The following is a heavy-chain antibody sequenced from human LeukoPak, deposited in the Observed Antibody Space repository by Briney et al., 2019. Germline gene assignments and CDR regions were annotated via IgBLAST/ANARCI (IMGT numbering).Heavy chain of an antibody. CDR1: GFTFSTYA. V-gene: IGHV3-64*01. CDR2: ISSDGGST. D-gene: IGHD6-19*01. J-gene: IGHJ4*02. CDR3: AKDPHEWSSGLYYFDF. Sequence: QPGGSLRLSCAASGFTFSTYAMHWVRQAPGKGLEYVSAISSDGGSTYYANSVKGRFTISRDNSKNTPYLQMNNLRAEDTAVYYCAKDPHEWSSGLYYFDFWGQGTLVTVSS.